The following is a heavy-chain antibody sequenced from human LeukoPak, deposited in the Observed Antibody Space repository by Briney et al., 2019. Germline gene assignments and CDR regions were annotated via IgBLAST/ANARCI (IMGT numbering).Heavy chain of an antibody. Sequence: PETLSLTCTVSDGSISNYYWSWIRQPPGKGVEWIGYIYYSGSTNYNPSLKSRVTMSVDTSKNQFSLKLSSVTAADTAVYYCARNAAVATSRSWFDPWGQGALVTVSS. D-gene: IGHD6-19*01. CDR1: DGSISNYY. CDR3: ARNAAVATSRSWFDP. J-gene: IGHJ5*02. V-gene: IGHV4-59*08. CDR2: IYYSGST.